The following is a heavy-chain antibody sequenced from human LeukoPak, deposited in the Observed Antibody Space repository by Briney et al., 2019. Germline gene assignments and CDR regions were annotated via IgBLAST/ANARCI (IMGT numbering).Heavy chain of an antibody. D-gene: IGHD3-9*01. Sequence: ASVKVSCKASGYTFTGYYMHWVRQAPGQGLEWMGWINPNSGGTNYAQKFQGRVTMTRDTSISTAYMELSRLRSDDTAVYYCAREDTLGYLVDAFDIWGRGTMVTVSS. CDR1: GYTFTGYY. V-gene: IGHV1-2*02. CDR2: INPNSGGT. J-gene: IGHJ3*02. CDR3: AREDTLGYLVDAFDI.